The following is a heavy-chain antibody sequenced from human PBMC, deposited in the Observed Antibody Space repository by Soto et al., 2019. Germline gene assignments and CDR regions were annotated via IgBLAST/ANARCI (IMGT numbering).Heavy chain of an antibody. CDR3: ARHVLRFLEWLLATPFDDCGMDV. V-gene: IGHV3-11*01. Sequence: GGSLRLSCAASGFTFSDYYMSWIRQAPGKGLEWVSYISSSGSTIYYADSVKGRFTISRDNAKNSLYLQMNSLRAEDTAVYYCARHVLRFLEWLLATPFDDCGMDVWGQGTTVTVSS. D-gene: IGHD3-3*01. J-gene: IGHJ6*02. CDR1: GFTFSDYY. CDR2: ISSSGSTI.